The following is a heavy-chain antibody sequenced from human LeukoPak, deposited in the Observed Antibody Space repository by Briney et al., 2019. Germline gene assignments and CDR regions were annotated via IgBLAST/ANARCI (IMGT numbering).Heavy chain of an antibody. D-gene: IGHD2-2*03. J-gene: IGHJ4*02. V-gene: IGHV3-23*01. CDR3: AKDGGYCSSTSCSLDY. CDR2: ISASGGST. Sequence: PGGSLRLSCAASGFTFSNYAMSWVRQAPGKGLECVSGISASGGSTYYADSVKGRFTSSRDNSKNTLYLQMNSLRAEDTAVYYCAKDGGYCSSTSCSLDYWGQGTLVTVSS. CDR1: GFTFSNYA.